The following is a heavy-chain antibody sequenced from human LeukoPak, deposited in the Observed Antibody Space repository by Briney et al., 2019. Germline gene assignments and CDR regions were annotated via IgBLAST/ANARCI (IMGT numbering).Heavy chain of an antibody. CDR3: ARDRGEAYDSSGDYPRYGMDV. D-gene: IGHD3-22*01. CDR1: GFTVSSNY. Sequence: PGGSLRLSCAASGFTVSSNYMSWVRQAPGKGLEWVSVIYSGGSTYYADSVKGRFTISRDNSKNTLYLQMNSLRAEDTAVYYCARDRGEAYDSSGDYPRYGMDVWGQGTTVTVSS. CDR2: IYSGGST. V-gene: IGHV3-53*01. J-gene: IGHJ6*02.